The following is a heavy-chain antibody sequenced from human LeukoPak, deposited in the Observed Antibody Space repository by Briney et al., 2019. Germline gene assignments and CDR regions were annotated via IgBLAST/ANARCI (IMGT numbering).Heavy chain of an antibody. Sequence: ASVKVSCKTSGYNFIDYNIHWLRQAPGQGLEWMGWINPNTGGRTHAQKFQGRVTMTRDTSINTAYMQLIRLTSDDTAIYYCARDREQIVTTSPDAFDLWGQGTVITVSS. CDR1: GYNFIDYN. V-gene: IGHV1-2*02. CDR2: INPNTGGR. D-gene: IGHD1-26*01. J-gene: IGHJ3*01. CDR3: ARDREQIVTTSPDAFDL.